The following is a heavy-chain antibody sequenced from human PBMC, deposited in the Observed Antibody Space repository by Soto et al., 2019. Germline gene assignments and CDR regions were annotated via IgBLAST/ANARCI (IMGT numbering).Heavy chain of an antibody. CDR3: AKVNVVVVAATFEYEYYFDY. Sequence: GGSLRLSCVASGFTVSNNYMSWVRQAPGRGLEWVSAISNTGSTYYAGSVKGRSTISRDSSTNTLYLEVNSLRADDTAVYYCAKVNVVVVAATFEYEYYFDYWGQGTLVTISS. D-gene: IGHD2-15*01. CDR1: GFTVSNNY. V-gene: IGHV3-53*01. J-gene: IGHJ4*02. CDR2: ISNTGST.